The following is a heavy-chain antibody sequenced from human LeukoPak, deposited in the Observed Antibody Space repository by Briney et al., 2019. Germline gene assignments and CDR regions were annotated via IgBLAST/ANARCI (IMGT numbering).Heavy chain of an antibody. J-gene: IGHJ5*02. V-gene: IGHV4-59*01. CDR2: IYYSGST. Sequence: KPSETPSLTCTVSGCSISSYYWSWIRQPPGKGLEWIGYIYYSGSTNYNPSLKSRVTISVDTSKNQFSLKLSSVTAADTAVYYCARGAGGNWFDPWGQGTLVTVSS. CDR1: GCSISSYY. CDR3: ARGAGGNWFDP. D-gene: IGHD3-10*01.